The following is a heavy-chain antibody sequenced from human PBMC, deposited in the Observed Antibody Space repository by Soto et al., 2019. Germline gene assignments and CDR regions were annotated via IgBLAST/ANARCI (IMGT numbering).Heavy chain of an antibody. V-gene: IGHV4-4*02. CDR2: IHHSGST. J-gene: IGHJ4*02. D-gene: IGHD3-10*01. Sequence: SETLSLTCAVSGDSISSMNWWSWVRQPPGKGLEWIGEIHHSGSTNYNPSLKSRVTISVEKSKNQFSLKLSSVTAADTAVYYCARVKASGVNFDYWGQGTLVTVS. CDR3: ARVKASGVNFDY. CDR1: GDSISSMNW.